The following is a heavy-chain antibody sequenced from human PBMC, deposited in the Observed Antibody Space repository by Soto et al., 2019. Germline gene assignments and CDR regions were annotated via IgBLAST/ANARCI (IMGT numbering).Heavy chain of an antibody. Sequence: PSETLSLTCTVSGGSISSYYWSWIRQPPGKGLEWIGYIYYSGSTNYNPSLKSRVTISVDTSKNQFSLKLSSVTAADTAVYYCARGSRNYYYMDVWGKGTTVTFSS. J-gene: IGHJ6*03. CDR2: IYYSGST. CDR3: ARGSRNYYYMDV. V-gene: IGHV4-59*01. D-gene: IGHD6-19*01. CDR1: GGSISSYY.